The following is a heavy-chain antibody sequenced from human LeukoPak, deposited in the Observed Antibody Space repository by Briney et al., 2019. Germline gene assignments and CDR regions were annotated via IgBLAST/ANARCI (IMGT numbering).Heavy chain of an antibody. CDR1: GGSFSGYY. CDR3: ARSRSRPLLPPLPKSQYYFDY. V-gene: IGHV4-34*01. Sequence: PSETLSLTCAIYGGSFSGYYWSWIRQPPGKGLEWIGEINHRGSTNYNPSLKSRVTISVDTSRNSFSLELSSVTAADTAVYYCARSRSRPLLPPLPKSQYYFDYWGQGTLVTVSS. CDR2: INHRGST. J-gene: IGHJ4*02. D-gene: IGHD2-21*01.